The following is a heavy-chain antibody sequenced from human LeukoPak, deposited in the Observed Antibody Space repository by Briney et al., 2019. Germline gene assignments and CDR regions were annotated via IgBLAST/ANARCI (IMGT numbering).Heavy chain of an antibody. J-gene: IGHJ5*02. CDR1: GGSTSSGGYY. Sequence: PSQTLSLTCTVSGGSTSSGGYYWSWIRQHPGKGLEWIGYIYYSGSTYYNPSLKSRVTISVDTSKNQFSLKLSSVTAADTAVYYCARSEGLAYYYDSSGYSPFDPWGQGTLVTVSS. CDR2: IYYSGST. V-gene: IGHV4-31*03. D-gene: IGHD3-22*01. CDR3: ARSEGLAYYYDSSGYSPFDP.